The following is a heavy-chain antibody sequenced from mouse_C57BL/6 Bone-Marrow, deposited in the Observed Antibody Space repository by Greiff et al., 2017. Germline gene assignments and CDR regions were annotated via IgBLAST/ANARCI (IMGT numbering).Heavy chain of an antibody. V-gene: IGHV1-74*01. J-gene: IGHJ4*01. D-gene: IGHD3-1*01. CDR1: GYTFTSYW. CDR2: IHPSDSDT. CDR3: AIGRGYWAAMDY. Sequence: QVQLQQPGAELVKPGASVKVSCKASGYTFTSYWMHWVKQRPGQGLEWIGRIHPSDSDTNYTQKFKGKATLTVDKSSSTADMQLSSLTSADSTVYYCAIGRGYWAAMDYWGQGTSVTVSS.